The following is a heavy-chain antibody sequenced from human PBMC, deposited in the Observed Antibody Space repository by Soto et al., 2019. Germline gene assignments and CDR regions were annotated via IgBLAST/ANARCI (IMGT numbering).Heavy chain of an antibody. V-gene: IGHV3-30-3*01. Sequence: QVELVESGGGVVQPGRSLRLSCAASGFTFSSYAMHWVRQAPGKGLEWVAVISYDGSNKYYADSVKGRFTISRDNSKNTLYLQMNSLRAEDTAVYYCAREEAGGFDIWGQGTMVTVSS. CDR3: AREEAGGFDI. CDR2: ISYDGSNK. J-gene: IGHJ3*02. CDR1: GFTFSSYA. D-gene: IGHD3-16*01.